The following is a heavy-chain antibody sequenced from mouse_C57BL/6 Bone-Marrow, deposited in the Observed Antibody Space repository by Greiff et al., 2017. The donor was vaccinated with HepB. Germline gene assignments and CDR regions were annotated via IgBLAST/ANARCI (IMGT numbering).Heavy chain of an antibody. J-gene: IGHJ2*01. Sequence: QVQLQQSGAELVRPGASVTLSCKASGYTFTDYEMHWVKKTPVHGLEWIGAIDPETGGTAYNQKFKGKAILTADNSSSTAYMELRSLTSADSAVYYCTRLGYFDYWGQGTTLTVSS. CDR3: TRLGYFDY. CDR1: GYTFTDYE. CDR2: IDPETGGT. V-gene: IGHV1-15*01.